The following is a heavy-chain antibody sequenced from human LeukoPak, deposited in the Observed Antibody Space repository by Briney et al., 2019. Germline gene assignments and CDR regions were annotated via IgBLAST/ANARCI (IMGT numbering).Heavy chain of an antibody. V-gene: IGHV3-23*01. D-gene: IGHD2-2*01. Sequence: GGSLRLSCAASGFTFSSYAMSWVRQAPGKGLEWVSTISVSGDSTYYADSVKGRFTISRDNSKNTLYLQMNSLRAEDTAVYYCARVQHGDLNYWGQGTLVTVSS. J-gene: IGHJ4*02. CDR3: ARVQHGDLNY. CDR2: ISVSGDST. CDR1: GFTFSSYA.